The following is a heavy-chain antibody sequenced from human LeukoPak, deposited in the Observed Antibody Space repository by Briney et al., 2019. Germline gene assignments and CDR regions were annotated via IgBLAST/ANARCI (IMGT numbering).Heavy chain of an antibody. Sequence: SETLSLTCTVSGGSISSSSYYWGWIRQPPGKGLEWIGCIYYSGSTYYNPSLKSRVTISVDTSKNQFSLKLSSVTAADTAVYYCARHLEYSSSSYFDYWGQGTLVTVSS. CDR1: GGSISSSSYY. V-gene: IGHV4-39*01. J-gene: IGHJ4*02. CDR2: IYYSGST. CDR3: ARHLEYSSSSYFDY. D-gene: IGHD6-6*01.